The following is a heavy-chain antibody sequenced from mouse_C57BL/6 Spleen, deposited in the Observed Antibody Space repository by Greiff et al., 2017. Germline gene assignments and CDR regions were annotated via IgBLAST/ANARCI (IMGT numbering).Heavy chain of an antibody. Sequence: QVQLQQSGPELVKPGASVKISCKASGYAFSSSWMNWVKQRPGKGLEWIGRIYPGDGDTNYNGKFKGKATLTADKSSSTAYMQLSSLTSEDSAVYFCARDCAYYYGSSYLYAMDDWGQGTSVTVSS. D-gene: IGHD1-1*01. CDR2: IYPGDGDT. J-gene: IGHJ4*01. V-gene: IGHV1-82*01. CDR1: GYAFSSSW. CDR3: ARDCAYYYGSSYLYAMDD.